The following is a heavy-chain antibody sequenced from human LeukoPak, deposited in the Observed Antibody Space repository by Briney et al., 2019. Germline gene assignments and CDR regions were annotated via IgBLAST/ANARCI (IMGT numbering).Heavy chain of an antibody. D-gene: IGHD3-3*01. Sequence: PSETLSLTCAVSGYSISSGYYWGWIRQPPGKGLEWIGSIYHSGSTYYNPSLKSRVTISVDTSKNQFSLKLSSVTAADTAVYYCAKSPRLYDFWSGSNWFDPWGQGTLVTVSS. CDR2: IYHSGST. V-gene: IGHV4-38-2*01. CDR1: GYSISSGYY. J-gene: IGHJ5*02. CDR3: AKSPRLYDFWSGSNWFDP.